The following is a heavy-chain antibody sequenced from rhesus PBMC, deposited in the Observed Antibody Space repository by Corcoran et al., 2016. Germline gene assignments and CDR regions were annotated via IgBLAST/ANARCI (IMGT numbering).Heavy chain of an antibody. CDR1: GGSFSGYS. J-gene: IGHJ4*01. CDR3: ARSLYSSGYSY. CDR2: ISGSSGST. V-gene: IGHV4-165*01. Sequence: QVQLQESGPGLVKPSETLSLTCAVSGGSFSGYSWGWIRPPPGKGLEWIGYISGSSGSTDYNPSLKSRVTISTDTSKNQFSLKLSSVTAADTAVYYCARSLYSSGYSYWGQGVLVTVSS. D-gene: IGHD6-31*01.